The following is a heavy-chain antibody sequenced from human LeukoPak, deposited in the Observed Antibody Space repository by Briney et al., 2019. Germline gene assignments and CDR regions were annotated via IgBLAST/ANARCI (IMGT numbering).Heavy chain of an antibody. CDR3: ARDGRGAVAGFDY. J-gene: IGHJ4*02. CDR1: GFTVNSYN. CDR2: ISSSGTK. Sequence: GGSLRLSCSASGFTVNSYNMNWVRQAPGKGLEWVSCISSSGTKYYADSVKGRFTTSRDNGKSSLFLEMNSLRAEDMAVYYCARDGRGAVAGFDYWGQGTLVTVSS. V-gene: IGHV3-48*01. D-gene: IGHD6-19*01.